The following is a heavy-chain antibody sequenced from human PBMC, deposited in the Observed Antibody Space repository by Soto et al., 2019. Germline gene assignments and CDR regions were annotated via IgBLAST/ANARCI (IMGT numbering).Heavy chain of an antibody. CDR1: GFTFSIYS. V-gene: IGHV3-48*01. CDR3: ARDLRLATYSPKLDY. Sequence: PGGSLRLSCAASGFTFSIYSMNWVRQAPGKGLEWVSYISSSSSTIYYADSVKGRFTISRDNAKNSLYLQMNSLRAEDTAVYYCARDLRLATYSPKLDYWGQGTLVTVSS. CDR2: ISSSSSTI. D-gene: IGHD6-13*01. J-gene: IGHJ4*02.